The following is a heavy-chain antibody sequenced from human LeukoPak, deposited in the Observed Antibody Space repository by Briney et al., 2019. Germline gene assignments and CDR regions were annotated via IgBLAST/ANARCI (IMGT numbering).Heavy chain of an antibody. V-gene: IGHV3-30-3*01. D-gene: IGHD6-19*01. CDR3: ARDLGTSGWYRGPDY. Sequence: GGSLRLSCAASGFTFSSYWMSWVRQAPGKGLQWVAFMSYDGSDKYYADSVKGRFTISRDNSKNTLYLQMNSLKTEDTAVYYCARDLGTSGWYRGPDYWGQGTLVTVSS. CDR1: GFTFSSYW. J-gene: IGHJ4*02. CDR2: MSYDGSDK.